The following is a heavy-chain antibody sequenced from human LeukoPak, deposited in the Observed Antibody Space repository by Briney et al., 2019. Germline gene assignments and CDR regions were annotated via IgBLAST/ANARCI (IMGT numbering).Heavy chain of an antibody. V-gene: IGHV3-30*18. D-gene: IGHD1-26*01. CDR2: ISYDSFNE. J-gene: IGHJ6*02. Sequence: GGSLRLSCAASGFTFNNYGMHWVRQAPGKGLEWVAAISYDSFNEDYGDSVKGRFTISRDNSKNTVDLQMDSLRPEDTAVYFCVKGKWEDNHYYYGLDVWGQGTTVSVAS. CDR3: VKGKWEDNHYYYGLDV. CDR1: GFTFNNYG.